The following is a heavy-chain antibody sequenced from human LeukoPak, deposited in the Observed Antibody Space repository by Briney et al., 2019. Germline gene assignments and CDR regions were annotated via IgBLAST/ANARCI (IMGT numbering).Heavy chain of an antibody. J-gene: IGHJ4*02. V-gene: IGHV4-34*01. Sequence: SETLSLTCAVYGGSFSGYYWSWIRQPPGKGLEWIGEISHSGSTNYNPSLKSRVTISVDTSKNQFSLKLSSVTAADTAVYYCARTFERSEREVAGGIDYWGQGTLVTVSS. CDR1: GGSFSGYY. CDR2: ISHSGST. CDR3: ARTFERSEREVAGGIDY. D-gene: IGHD5-12*01.